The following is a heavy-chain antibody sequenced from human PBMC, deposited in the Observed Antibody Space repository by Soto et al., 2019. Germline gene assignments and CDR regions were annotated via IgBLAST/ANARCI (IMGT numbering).Heavy chain of an antibody. Sequence: EVQLVESGGDLVQPGGSLRLSCAASGFAISDYWMSWVRQAPGKGLEGVANIKQDGSEKYYVDSVKGRFTISRDNAKNSLYLQMNSLRVEDTAVYYCARATSVDAYWGQGTLVTVSS. CDR2: IKQDGSEK. J-gene: IGHJ4*02. V-gene: IGHV3-7*01. D-gene: IGHD5-12*01. CDR3: ARATSVDAY. CDR1: GFAISDYW.